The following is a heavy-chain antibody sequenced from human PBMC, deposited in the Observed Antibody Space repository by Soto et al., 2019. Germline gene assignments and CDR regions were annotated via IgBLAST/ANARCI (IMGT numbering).Heavy chain of an antibody. CDR1: GYTFNNYG. V-gene: IGHV1-18*01. CDR3: ARPRNFFDS. Sequence: QDQLVQSGAEVKKPGASVKVSCKASGYTFNNYGITWVRQAPGQGLEWMGWISPYNGHTNYAQKLQGRVTMTTDTSTSTAYMELRSLRSDDTAGYYCARPRNFFDSWGQGTRVTVSS. J-gene: IGHJ4*02. CDR2: ISPYNGHT.